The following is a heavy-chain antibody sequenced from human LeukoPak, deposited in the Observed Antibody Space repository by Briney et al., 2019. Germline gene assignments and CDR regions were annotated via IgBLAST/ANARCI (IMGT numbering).Heavy chain of an antibody. CDR3: AKRITVAAGIYFDS. J-gene: IGHJ4*02. V-gene: IGHV3-23*01. D-gene: IGHD4-23*01. CDR2: IYGGGANT. Sequence: GGSLRLSCVGSGFRFSSFAMTWVRQAPGKGLEWVSTIYGGGANTFYADSVKGRFTISRDDSKNMQFLQMDSLRPEDTAVYFCAKRITVAAGIYFDSWGQGTLVTVSS. CDR1: GFRFSSFA.